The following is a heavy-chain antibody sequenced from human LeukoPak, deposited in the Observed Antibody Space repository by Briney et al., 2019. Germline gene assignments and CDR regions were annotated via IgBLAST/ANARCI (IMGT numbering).Heavy chain of an antibody. CDR3: ARDVPVDDVFDL. Sequence: PGGSLRLSCAASGFTFSSYWMHWVRQAPGKGLVWVSRINNDGSTTTYADSVKGRFTISRDNAKNTLYLQMNSLRAEDTAVYYYARDVPVDDVFDLWGQGTVVTVSS. J-gene: IGHJ3*01. CDR2: INNDGSTT. V-gene: IGHV3-74*01. CDR1: GFTFSSYW.